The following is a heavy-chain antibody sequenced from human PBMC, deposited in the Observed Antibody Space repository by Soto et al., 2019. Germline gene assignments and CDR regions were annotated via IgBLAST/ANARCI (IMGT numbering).Heavy chain of an antibody. J-gene: IGHJ4*02. CDR2: INPNSGGT. Sequence: ASVKVSCKASGYTFIGYYMHWVRQAPGQGLEWMGWINPNSGGTNYAQKFQGWVTMTRDTSISTAYMELSRLRSDDTAVYYCARALVTATLIGGSYFDYWGQGTLVTVSS. D-gene: IGHD2-21*02. CDR1: GYTFIGYY. CDR3: ARALVTATLIGGSYFDY. V-gene: IGHV1-2*04.